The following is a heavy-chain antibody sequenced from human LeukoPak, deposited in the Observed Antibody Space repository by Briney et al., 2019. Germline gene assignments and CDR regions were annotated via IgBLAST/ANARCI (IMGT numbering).Heavy chain of an antibody. D-gene: IGHD7-27*01. CDR1: GGSISSYY. CDR3: ARPKLGDAFDI. Sequence: PSETLSLTCTVSGGSISSYYWSWIRQPPGKGLEWIAYIYSSGSTSYNPSLKSRVTISVDTSKNQFSLKVTSVTAADTAVYYCARPKLGDAFDIWGQGTVVIVSS. CDR2: IYSSGST. V-gene: IGHV4-59*08. J-gene: IGHJ3*02.